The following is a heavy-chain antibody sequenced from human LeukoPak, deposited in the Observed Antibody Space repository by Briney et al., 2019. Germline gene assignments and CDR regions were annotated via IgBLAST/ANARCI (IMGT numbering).Heavy chain of an antibody. CDR1: GFTYSSCV. CDR3: AKRHCSSTHCYAFDY. D-gene: IGHD2-2*01. CDR2: ISGSGGST. V-gene: IGHV3-23*01. Sequence: GGSLRLSCATSGFTYSSCVMAWVRQAPGKGLEWVSSISGSGGSTYYADSVKGRFTISRGNSMNTLYLQMNSLTAEDTAVYYCAKRHCSSTHCYAFDYWGQGTLVTVSS. J-gene: IGHJ4*02.